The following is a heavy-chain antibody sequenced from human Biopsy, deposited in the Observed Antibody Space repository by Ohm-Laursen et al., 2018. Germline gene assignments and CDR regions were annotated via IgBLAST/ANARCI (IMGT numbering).Heavy chain of an antibody. Sequence: TLSLTCTVSGGSLGGRGDYWSSIPQPPGKGLGWVGHISDTGTINYNPSLRRRVALSADTSKNQFSLQLSSVTAPDTAMFFCARLFRLDDYWNDDPPDGFDVWGQGTMVTVSS. CDR3: ARLFRLDDYWNDDPPDGFDV. V-gene: IGHV4-61*08. J-gene: IGHJ3*01. CDR1: GGSLGGRGDY. D-gene: IGHD3-3*01. CDR2: ISDTGTI.